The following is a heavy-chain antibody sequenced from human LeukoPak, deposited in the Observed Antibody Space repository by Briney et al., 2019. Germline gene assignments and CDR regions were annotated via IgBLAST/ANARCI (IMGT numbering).Heavy chain of an antibody. J-gene: IGHJ4*02. CDR3: ARGPLYYDFWSGYSNLDY. V-gene: IGHV1-2*02. CDR1: GYTFTGYY. CDR2: INPNSGGT. D-gene: IGHD3-3*01. Sequence: ASVKVSCKASGYTFTGYYMHWVRQAPGQGLDWMGWINPNSGGTNYAQKFQGRVTMTRDTSISTAYMELSRLRSDDTAVYYCARGPLYYDFWSGYSNLDYWGQGTLVTVSS.